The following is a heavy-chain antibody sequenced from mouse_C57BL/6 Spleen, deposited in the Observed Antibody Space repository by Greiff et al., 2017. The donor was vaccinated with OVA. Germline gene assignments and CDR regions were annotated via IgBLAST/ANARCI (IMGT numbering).Heavy chain of an antibody. D-gene: IGHD2-2*01. V-gene: IGHV1-74*01. Sequence: QVQLKESGAELVKPGASVKVSCKASGYTFTSSWMHWVKQRPGQGLEWIGRIHPSDSDTNYNQKFKGKATLTVDKSSSTAYMQLSSLTSEDSAVYYCAIWNGYDWFAYWGQGTLVTVSA. CDR2: IHPSDSDT. CDR1: GYTFTSSW. J-gene: IGHJ3*01. CDR3: AIWNGYDWFAY.